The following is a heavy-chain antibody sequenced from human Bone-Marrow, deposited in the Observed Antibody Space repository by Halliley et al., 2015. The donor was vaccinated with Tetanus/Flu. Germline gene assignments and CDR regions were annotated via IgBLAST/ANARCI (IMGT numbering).Heavy chain of an antibody. CDR2: IWSDGSNE. V-gene: IGHV3-33*01. CDR1: GFSFSAHG. Sequence: SLRLSCAASGFSFSAHGMHWVRLAPGEGLEWVAVIWSDGSNEYYADSVKGRVTISRDNSNNTLYLHMNSLRAEDTAVYFCARDEGIPTAGLDWYFGLWGRGTLVTVSS. CDR3: ARDEGIPTAGLDWYFGL. D-gene: IGHD6-13*01. J-gene: IGHJ2*01.